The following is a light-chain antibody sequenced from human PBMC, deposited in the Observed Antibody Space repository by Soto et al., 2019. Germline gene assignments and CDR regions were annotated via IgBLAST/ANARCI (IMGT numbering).Light chain of an antibody. V-gene: IGKV1-39*01. Sequence: DIQMIQSPSSLSASVGDRVTITCRASQRISSHLNWYQQKAGKAPKLLIYAASSLQSGVPSRFSGSGSGTDFTLTISSLQPDDFATYYCQQSYRVPPTFGQGTKVDIK. CDR3: QQSYRVPPT. CDR2: AAS. CDR1: QRISSH. J-gene: IGKJ1*01.